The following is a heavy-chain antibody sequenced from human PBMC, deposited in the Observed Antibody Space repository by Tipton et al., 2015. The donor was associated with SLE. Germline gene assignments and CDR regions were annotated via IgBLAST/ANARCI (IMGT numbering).Heavy chain of an antibody. CDR1: GGSISSGDYY. Sequence: TLSLTCTVSGGSISSGDYYWSWIRQPPGKGLEWIGYIYYSGSTNYNPSLKSRVTISVDTSKNQLSLKLSSVTAADTAVYYCARDLGSSGSFDYWGQGTLVTVSS. CDR2: IYYSGST. D-gene: IGHD6-13*01. J-gene: IGHJ4*02. CDR3: ARDLGSSGSFDY. V-gene: IGHV4-61*08.